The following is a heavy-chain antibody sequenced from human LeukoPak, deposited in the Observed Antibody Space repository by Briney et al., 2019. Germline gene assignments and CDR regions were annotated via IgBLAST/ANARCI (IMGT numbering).Heavy chain of an antibody. Sequence: PSETLSLNSAVPGFSISLGYHWVWIRQPPGQGLEWIGSTHPNRKTFYKSSLNSRITMTIHALKNQFSLRLSLVTALDTAVYFCATEGGRRSTDWGQGTLVTVSS. D-gene: IGHD3-16*01. V-gene: IGHV4-38-2*02. J-gene: IGHJ4*02. CDR1: GFSISLGYH. CDR2: THPNRKT. CDR3: ATEGGRRSTD.